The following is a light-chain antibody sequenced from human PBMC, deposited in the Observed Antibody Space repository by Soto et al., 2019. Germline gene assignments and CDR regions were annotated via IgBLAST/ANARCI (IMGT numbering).Light chain of an antibody. J-gene: IGKJ4*01. V-gene: IGKV4-1*01. Sequence: DIVMTQSPDSLAVSLGERATINCNSSQSVLYSSNNKNYLAWYQQKPGQPPKLLIYWASTRESGVPDRFSGSGSGTDFTLTISSLQAEDVAVYYCQQDYSTPKTFGGGTKVDIK. CDR2: WAS. CDR3: QQDYSTPKT. CDR1: QSVLYSSNNKNY.